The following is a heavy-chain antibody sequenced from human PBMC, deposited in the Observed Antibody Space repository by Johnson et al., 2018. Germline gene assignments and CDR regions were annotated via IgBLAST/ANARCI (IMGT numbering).Heavy chain of an antibody. CDR1: GFIFSNYG. V-gene: IGHV3-30*18. CDR3: AKDRSSSWHNWFDT. D-gene: IGHD2-2*01. CDR2: ISYDGNNR. J-gene: IGHJ5*02. Sequence: QDELVQSGGGVVEPGRSLRLSCAASGFIFSNYGMHWVRQAPGKGLEWVTVISYDGNNRKYADSVKGRFTVSRDNSKNTLYLQINSLRPEETAVYYCAKDRSSSWHNWFDTWGQGTLVTVSP.